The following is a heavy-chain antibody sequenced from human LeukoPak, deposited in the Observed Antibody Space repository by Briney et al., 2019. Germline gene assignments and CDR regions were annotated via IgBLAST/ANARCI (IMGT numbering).Heavy chain of an antibody. CDR2: INHSGST. Sequence: PSETLSLTCAVYGGSFSGYYWSWIRQPPGKGLEWIGEINHSGSTNYNPSLKSRVTISVDTSKNQFSLKLSSVTAADTAVYYCASGVRRPPGYWGQGTLVTVSS. CDR1: GGSFSGYY. V-gene: IGHV4-34*01. CDR3: ASGVRRPPGY. J-gene: IGHJ4*02. D-gene: IGHD4-23*01.